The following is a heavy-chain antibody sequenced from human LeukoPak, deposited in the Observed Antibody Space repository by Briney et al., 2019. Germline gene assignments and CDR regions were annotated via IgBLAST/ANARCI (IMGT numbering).Heavy chain of an antibody. CDR2: ISAYNGNT. CDR3: ARVRYCSSTSCYFFDY. J-gene: IGHJ4*02. D-gene: IGHD2-2*01. V-gene: IGHV1-18*01. Sequence: ASVKVSCKASGYTLPSHGISWVRQAPGQGLEWMGWISAYNGNTNYAQKLQGRVTMTTDTSTSTAYMELRSLRSDDTAVYYCARVRYCSSTSCYFFDYWGQGTLVTVSS. CDR1: GYTLPSHG.